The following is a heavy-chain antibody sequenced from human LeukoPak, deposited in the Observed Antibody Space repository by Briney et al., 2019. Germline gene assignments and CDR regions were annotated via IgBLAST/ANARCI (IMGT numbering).Heavy chain of an antibody. V-gene: IGHV1-69*05. CDR1: GGTFSRYA. D-gene: IGHD3-10*01. CDR3: ARSFTMVRGLINDYFDY. Sequence: SVKVSCKASGGTFSRYAMSWVRQAPGKGVEGMGDINPIFGAANYAHKFQARVTIITDESTITAYMELISLRSEDTAVYYCARSFTMVRGLINDYFDYWGQGTLVTVSS. J-gene: IGHJ4*02. CDR2: INPIFGAA.